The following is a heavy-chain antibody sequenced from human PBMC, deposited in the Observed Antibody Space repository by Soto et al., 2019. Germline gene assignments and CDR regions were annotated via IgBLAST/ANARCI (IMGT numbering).Heavy chain of an antibody. D-gene: IGHD3-16*01. CDR1: GYTFTSYD. Sequence: QVQLVQSGAEVKKPGASVKVSCKASGYTFTSYDINWVRQAPGQGLEWMGWMNPNSGNTGYAQKFQDRVTMTRNTSINTVYMELSSLTSEDTAVYYCARPTSRFRWYFGLWGQGTLVTVSS. CDR3: ARPTSRFRWYFGL. V-gene: IGHV1-8*01. CDR2: MNPNSGNT. J-gene: IGHJ4*02.